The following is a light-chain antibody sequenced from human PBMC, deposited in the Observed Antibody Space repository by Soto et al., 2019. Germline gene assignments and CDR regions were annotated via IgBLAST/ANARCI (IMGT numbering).Light chain of an antibody. V-gene: IGKV3-20*01. Sequence: EIVLTQSPGTLSLSPGERATLSCRASQSVSSSYLAWYQQKPGQAPRLLIYRTSNRATGIPDRFSGSGSGTEFTLTISSLQSEDFAVYYCQQYNNWPPVTFGQGTKVDIK. CDR1: QSVSSSY. J-gene: IGKJ1*01. CDR3: QQYNNWPPVT. CDR2: RTS.